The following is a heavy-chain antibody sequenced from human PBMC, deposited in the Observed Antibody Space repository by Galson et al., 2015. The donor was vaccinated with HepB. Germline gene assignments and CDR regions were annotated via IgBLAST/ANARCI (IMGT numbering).Heavy chain of an antibody. D-gene: IGHD2-2*01. J-gene: IGHJ5*02. CDR1: GFTFSSYE. V-gene: IGHV3-48*03. CDR3: ARLYCPSAKCYALNWLDP. CDR2: ISSSGTTT. Sequence: SLRLSCAASGFTFSSYEMNWVRQAPGKEPEWVSYISSSGTTTYYTDSVKGRFTVSRDNAKNSLYLQMNSLRVEDTAVYYCARLYCPSAKCYALNWLDPWGQGTLVTVSS.